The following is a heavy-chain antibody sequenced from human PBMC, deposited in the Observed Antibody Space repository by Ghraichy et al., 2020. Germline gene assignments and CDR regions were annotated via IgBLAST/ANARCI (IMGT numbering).Heavy chain of an antibody. D-gene: IGHD2-2*01. Sequence: SETLSLTCAVYGWSFSGYYWSWIRQTPGKGLECIGEIHHSGSTNYNPSLKSRVTILVDTSKNQFSLKLSSVTAADTAVYYCARRGVSLPRKYFDLWGRGTLVTVSS. CDR1: GWSFSGYY. J-gene: IGHJ2*01. CDR3: ARRGVSLPRKYFDL. V-gene: IGHV4-34*01. CDR2: IHHSGST.